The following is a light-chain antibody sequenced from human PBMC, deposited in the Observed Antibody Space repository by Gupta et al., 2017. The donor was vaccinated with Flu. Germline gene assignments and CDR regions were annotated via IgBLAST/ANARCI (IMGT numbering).Light chain of an antibody. V-gene: IGLV10-54*04. J-gene: IGLJ3*02. Sequence: TATITFTGNSNNVGNQGAAWLQQHQVHPPKVLAVRNNNRPSGISERFSASSAGNTESLNITGLQPEHEADDYGSAWDSFLNESVFGGGTKLTVL. CDR3: SAWDSFLNESV. CDR1: SNNVGNQG. CDR2: RNN.